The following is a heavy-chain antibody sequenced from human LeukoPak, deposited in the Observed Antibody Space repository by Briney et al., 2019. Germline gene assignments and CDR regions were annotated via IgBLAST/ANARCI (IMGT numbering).Heavy chain of an antibody. CDR1: GFTFSSYA. V-gene: IGHV3-23*01. CDR3: AKGLVAHTLYYYYGMDV. Sequence: GGSLRLSCAASGFTFSSYAMSWVRQAPGKGLEWVSAISGSGGSTYYADSVKGRFTISRDNSKNTLYLQMNSLRAEDTAVYYCAKGLVAHTLYYYYGMDVWGQGTTVTVSS. J-gene: IGHJ6*02. CDR2: ISGSGGST.